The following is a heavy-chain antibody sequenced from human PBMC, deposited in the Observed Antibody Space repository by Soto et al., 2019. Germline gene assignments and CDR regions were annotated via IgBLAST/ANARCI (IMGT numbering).Heavy chain of an antibody. D-gene: IGHD5-18*01. CDR1: GVSISRGDYY. CDR3: ARDSYDFSVGLYGMDV. Sequence: LSLTGTFAGVSISRGDYYWSWIRQPPGKGLEWIGYIYYSGSTYYNPSLKSRVTISVDTSKNQFSLKLSSVTAADTAVYYCARDSYDFSVGLYGMDVWGQGTTVTVSS. J-gene: IGHJ6*02. CDR2: IYYSGST. V-gene: IGHV4-30-4*01.